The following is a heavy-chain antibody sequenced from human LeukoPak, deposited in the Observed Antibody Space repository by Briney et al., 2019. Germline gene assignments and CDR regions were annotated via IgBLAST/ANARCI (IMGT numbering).Heavy chain of an antibody. V-gene: IGHV3-23*01. D-gene: IGHD3-22*01. CDR3: AKDGSLYYDSSEWGAQH. CDR1: GFIFSSYV. J-gene: IGHJ1*01. CDR2: ISGSGGST. Sequence: GGSLRLSCAASGFIFSSYVMSWVRQAPGKGLEWGSTISGSGGSTYYTDNVKGRFTISRDNSKDTLYLKMNSLRAEDTAVYYCAKDGSLYYDSSEWGAQHWGQGTLVTVSS.